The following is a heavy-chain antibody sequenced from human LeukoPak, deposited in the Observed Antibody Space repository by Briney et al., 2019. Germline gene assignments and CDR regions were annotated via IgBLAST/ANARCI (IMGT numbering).Heavy chain of an antibody. Sequence: GGSLRLSCAASGFTFNSYGIHWVRQAPGKGLEWVAFIRFDGSNNYYADSVKGRFTISRDNSKNTLYLQMNSLRAEDTAVYYCAKEGYNSGSYPDFDYWGQGTLVTVSS. CDR1: GFTFNSYG. V-gene: IGHV3-30*02. J-gene: IGHJ4*02. CDR2: IRFDGSNN. CDR3: AKEGYNSGSYPDFDY. D-gene: IGHD1-26*01.